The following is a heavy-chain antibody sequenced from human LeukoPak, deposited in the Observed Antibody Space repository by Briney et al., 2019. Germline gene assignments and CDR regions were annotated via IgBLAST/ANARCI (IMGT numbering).Heavy chain of an antibody. Sequence: GGSLRLSCAASGFTFSSYWMSWVRQAPGKRLEWVANIEQDGSEKYYVDSVKGQFTISRDNAKNSLYLQMNSLRAEDMAVYYCARSEMGYYNYYMDVWGKGTTVTISS. CDR3: ARSEMGYYNYYMDV. D-gene: IGHD5-24*01. CDR2: IEQDGSEK. CDR1: GFTFSSYW. V-gene: IGHV3-7*01. J-gene: IGHJ6*03.